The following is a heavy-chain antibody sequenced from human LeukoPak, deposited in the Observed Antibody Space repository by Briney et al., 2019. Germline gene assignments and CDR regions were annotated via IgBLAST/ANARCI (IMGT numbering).Heavy chain of an antibody. V-gene: IGHV1-69*05. CDR2: IIRIFGTA. Sequence: SSVKVSCKASGYTFTSYGISWVRQAPGQGLEWMGRIIRIFGTANYAQKFQGRVTITTDESTSTAYMELSSLRSEDTAVYYCASAMEGYPHYMDVWGKGTTVTVSS. J-gene: IGHJ6*03. D-gene: IGHD2-15*01. CDR3: ASAMEGYPHYMDV. CDR1: GYTFTSYG.